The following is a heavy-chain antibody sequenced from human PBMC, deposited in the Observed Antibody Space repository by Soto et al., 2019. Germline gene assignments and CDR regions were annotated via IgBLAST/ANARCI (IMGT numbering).Heavy chain of an antibody. CDR3: GRGPSPRAPAGGTPYYYAMDV. Sequence: ASVKVSCKTSGYDFTAYDINWVRQASGQGLEWMGWMNPINGATGSARRFQGRVSMTRNTATGTAYLELTSLRTDDTGVYYCGRGPSPRAPAGGTPYYYAMDVWGQGTTVTVSS. CDR2: MNPINGAT. V-gene: IGHV1-8*02. D-gene: IGHD6-13*01. J-gene: IGHJ6*02. CDR1: GYDFTAYD.